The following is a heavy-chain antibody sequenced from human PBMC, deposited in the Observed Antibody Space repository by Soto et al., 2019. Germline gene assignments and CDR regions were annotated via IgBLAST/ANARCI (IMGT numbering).Heavy chain of an antibody. V-gene: IGHV3-23*01. CDR3: ASSIFAYRGYFDY. CDR2: ISGSGGST. Sequence: GGSLRLSCAASGFTFSSYAMSWVRQAPGKGLEWVSGISGSGGSTFYVDSVKGRFTISRDNSKNTLYLQMNGLRAEDTAIYYCASSIFAYRGYFDYWGQGTLVTVSS. D-gene: IGHD3-3*01. J-gene: IGHJ4*02. CDR1: GFTFSSYA.